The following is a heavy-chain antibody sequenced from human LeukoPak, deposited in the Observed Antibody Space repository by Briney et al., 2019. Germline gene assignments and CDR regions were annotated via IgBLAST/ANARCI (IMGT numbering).Heavy chain of an antibody. CDR2: INGDGSST. V-gene: IGHV3-74*01. D-gene: IGHD2-15*01. CDR1: GLTLSTYW. Sequence: PGGSLRLSCEASGLTLSTYWIHWVRQGPGKGLEWVSRINGDGSSTSYADSVKGRFTISRDNAKSTVYLQMNSLTAEDTAVYHCARAFCPGGSCYGRFDYGGQGTLVTVSS. CDR3: ARAFCPGGSCYGRFDY. J-gene: IGHJ4*02.